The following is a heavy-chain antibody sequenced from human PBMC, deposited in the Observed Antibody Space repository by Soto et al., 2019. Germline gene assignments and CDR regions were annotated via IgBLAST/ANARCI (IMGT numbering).Heavy chain of an antibody. CDR2: INPNSGGT. D-gene: IGHD5-12*01. V-gene: IGHV1-2*02. CDR1: GYTFTGYY. CDR3: ARELKRWLQSPFNY. Sequence: ASVKVSCKASGYTFTGYYMHWVRQAPGQGLEWMGWINPNSGGTNYAQKFQGRVTMTRDTSISTAYMELSRLRSDDTAVYYCARELKRWLQSPFNYWGQGTLVTVSS. J-gene: IGHJ4*02.